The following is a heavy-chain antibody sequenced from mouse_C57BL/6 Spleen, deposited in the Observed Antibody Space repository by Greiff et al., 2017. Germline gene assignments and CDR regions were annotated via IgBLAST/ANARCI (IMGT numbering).Heavy chain of an antibody. CDR2: IWSGGST. V-gene: IGHV2-2*01. D-gene: IGHD1-1*02. CDR3: ASYDYDAMDY. Sequence: VQLVESGPGLVQPSQSLSITCTVSGFSLTSYGVHWVRQSPGKGLEWLGVIWSGGSTDYNAAFISRLSISKDNSKSQVFFKMNSLQADDTAIYYCASYDYDAMDYWGQGTSVTVSS. CDR1: GFSLTSYG. J-gene: IGHJ4*01.